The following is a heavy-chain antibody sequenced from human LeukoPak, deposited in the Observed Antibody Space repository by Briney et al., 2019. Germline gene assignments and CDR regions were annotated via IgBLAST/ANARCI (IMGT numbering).Heavy chain of an antibody. CDR3: ARTTDYVWGSYRYTPLGY. J-gene: IGHJ4*02. Sequence: ASVKVSCKASGYTFTSYGISWVRQAPGQGLEWMGWISAYNGNTNYAQKLQGRVTMTTDTSTSTAYMELRSLRSDDTAVYYCARTTDYVWGSYRYTPLGYWGQGTLVTVSS. D-gene: IGHD3-16*02. CDR2: ISAYNGNT. V-gene: IGHV1-18*01. CDR1: GYTFTSYG.